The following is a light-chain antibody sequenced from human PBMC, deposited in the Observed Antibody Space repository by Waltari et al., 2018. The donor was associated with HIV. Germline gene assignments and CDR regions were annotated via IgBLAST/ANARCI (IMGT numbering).Light chain of an antibody. V-gene: IGKV3D-20*01. CDR3: QQYSNWPLT. J-gene: IGKJ4*01. Sequence: EIVLTQSPATLSLSPGQKDTLPCGASQSVCSTYLAWCQQKPGLAPRLLIYDPSSRATGIPDRFSGSGSGTDFTLTISSLQSEDFAVYYYQQYSNWPLTFGGGTKVEI. CDR1: QSVCSTY. CDR2: DPS.